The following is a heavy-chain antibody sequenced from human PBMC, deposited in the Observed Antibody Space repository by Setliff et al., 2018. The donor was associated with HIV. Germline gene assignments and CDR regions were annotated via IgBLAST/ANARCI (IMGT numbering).Heavy chain of an antibody. Sequence: GGSLRLSCAASGFTFNGYGMHWVRQAPGKGLEWVALIWYDASKKEYADSVKGRFNILRDDSKKTVDLQMNSLRADDTAVYYCVKDVVKFWSGSGALDFWGPGTLVTVSS. CDR3: VKDVVKFWSGSGALDF. CDR1: GFTFNGYG. D-gene: IGHD3-3*01. CDR2: IWYDASKK. V-gene: IGHV3-33*06. J-gene: IGHJ4*02.